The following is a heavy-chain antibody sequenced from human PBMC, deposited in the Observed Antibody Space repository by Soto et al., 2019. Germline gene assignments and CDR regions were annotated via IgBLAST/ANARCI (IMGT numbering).Heavy chain of an antibody. V-gene: IGHV1-69*13. D-gene: IGHD3-3*01. Sequence: ASVKVSCKASGGTFSSYAISWVRQAPGQGLEWMGGIIPIFGTANYAQKFQGRVTITADESTSTAYMELSSLRSEDTAVYYCARAVRFLEWLDPGWFDPWGQGTLVTVSS. CDR3: ARAVRFLEWLDPGWFDP. CDR1: GGTFSSYA. CDR2: IIPIFGTA. J-gene: IGHJ5*02.